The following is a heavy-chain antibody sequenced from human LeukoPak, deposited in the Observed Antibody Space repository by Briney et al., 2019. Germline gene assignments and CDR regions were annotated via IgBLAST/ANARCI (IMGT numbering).Heavy chain of an antibody. J-gene: IGHJ1*01. CDR1: GFTVSLSY. V-gene: IGHV3-11*03. CDR2: ISSSNSYT. Sequence: GGSLRLSCAASGFTVSLSYMSWIRQAPGKGLEWVSYISSSNSYTNYADSVKGRFYADSVKGRFTISRDNAKNSLYLQMNSLRAEDTAVYYCASLTYYFDSSGYYPGYFQHWGQGTLVTVSS. CDR3: ASLTYYFDSSGYYPGYFQH. D-gene: IGHD3-22*01.